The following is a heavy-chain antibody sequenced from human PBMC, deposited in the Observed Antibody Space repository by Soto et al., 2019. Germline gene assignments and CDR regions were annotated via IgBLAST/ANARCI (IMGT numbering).Heavy chain of an antibody. CDR2: MNTNSGNT. Sequence: QVQLVQSGAEVKKPGASVKVSCKASGYTFTSYDINWVRQATGQGLEWMGWMNTNSGNTGYAQKFQGRVTMTRNTSMSTGYSELSSLRSDDTAVYYCARGRGVWDKLRYCSGGSCYSWSRNWFDPWGQGTLVTVSS. CDR1: GYTFTSYD. J-gene: IGHJ5*02. V-gene: IGHV1-8*01. CDR3: ARGRGVWDKLRYCSGGSCYSWSRNWFDP. D-gene: IGHD2-15*01.